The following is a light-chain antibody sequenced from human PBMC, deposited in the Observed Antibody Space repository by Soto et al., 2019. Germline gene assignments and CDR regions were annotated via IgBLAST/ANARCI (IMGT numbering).Light chain of an antibody. CDR2: EGS. Sequence: QSVLTQPASVSGSPGQSITISCTGTSSDVGSYNLVSWYQQHPGKAPKLMIYEGSKRPSGVSTRFSGSKSGNTASLTISGLQAEDEADYSFCSYAGSSTYWVFGGGTKVTVL. CDR3: CSYAGSSTYWV. V-gene: IGLV2-23*01. J-gene: IGLJ3*02. CDR1: SSDVGSYNL.